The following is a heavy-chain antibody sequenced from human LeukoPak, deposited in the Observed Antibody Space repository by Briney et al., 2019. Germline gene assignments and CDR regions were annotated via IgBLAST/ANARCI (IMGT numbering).Heavy chain of an antibody. CDR1: GYTLTELS. CDR3: ATVRDCSGGSCLYWYFDL. J-gene: IGHJ2*01. CDR2: FDPEDGET. D-gene: IGHD2-15*01. Sequence: ASVKVSCKVSGYTLTELSMHWVRQAPGKGLEWMGGFDPEDGETIYAQKFQGRVTMTEDTSRDTAYMELSSLRSEDTAVYYCATVRDCSGGSCLYWYFDLWGRGTLVTVSS. V-gene: IGHV1-24*01.